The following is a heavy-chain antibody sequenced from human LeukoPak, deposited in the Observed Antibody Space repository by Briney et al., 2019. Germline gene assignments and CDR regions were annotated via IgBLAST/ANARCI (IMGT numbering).Heavy chain of an antibody. CDR1: GFTFSSYG. J-gene: IGHJ6*03. CDR3: ARGGDRGAMDV. V-gene: IGHV3-23*01. D-gene: IGHD2-21*02. CDR2: ISGSGGST. Sequence: PGGSLRLSRAASGFTFSSYGMSWVRQAPGKGLEWVSAISGSGGSTYYADSVKGRFTISRDNAKNSLYLQMNSLRAEDTAVYYCARGGDRGAMDVWGKGTTVTISS.